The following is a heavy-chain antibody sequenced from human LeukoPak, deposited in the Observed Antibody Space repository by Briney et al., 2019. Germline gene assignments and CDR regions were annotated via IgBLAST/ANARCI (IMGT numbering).Heavy chain of an antibody. J-gene: IGHJ4*02. V-gene: IGHV5-51*01. CDR1: GYSFTSYW. CDR2: IYPGDSDT. Sequence: ASVKVSCKGSGYSFTSYWIGWVRQMPGKGLEWMGIIYPGDSDTRYSPSFQGQVTISADKSISTAYLQWSSLKASDTAMYYCARLEQWLGIDYWGQGTLVTVSS. D-gene: IGHD6-19*01. CDR3: ARLEQWLGIDY.